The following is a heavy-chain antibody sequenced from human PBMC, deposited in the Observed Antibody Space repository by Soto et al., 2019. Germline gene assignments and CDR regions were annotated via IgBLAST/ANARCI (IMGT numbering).Heavy chain of an antibody. CDR1: GFTFTSFG. CDR2: IGFDGSNK. D-gene: IGHD2-2*01. Sequence: GGSLRLSCAASGFTFTSFGMHWVRQAPGKGLEWVAVIGFDGSNKYYADSVKGRFTISRDNSKNTLYLQMNGLRADDTAMYYCASRSPALDYWGQGILVTVSS. V-gene: IGHV3-33*01. J-gene: IGHJ4*02. CDR3: ASRSPALDY.